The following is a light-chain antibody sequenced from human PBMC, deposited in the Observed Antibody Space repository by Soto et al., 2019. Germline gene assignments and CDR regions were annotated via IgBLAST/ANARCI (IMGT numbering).Light chain of an antibody. CDR3: QQYNQWPPLT. V-gene: IGKV3D-15*01. CDR2: DTS. J-gene: IGKJ4*01. Sequence: EIVMTQSPAALSVSPGERVTLSCRASQRVSRDLAWYQQKPGQAPRLLIYDTSTRATGVPARFSGSGSGTEFTLTISDLQSEDVAVYYCQQYNQWPPLTFGGGTKVEIK. CDR1: QRVSRD.